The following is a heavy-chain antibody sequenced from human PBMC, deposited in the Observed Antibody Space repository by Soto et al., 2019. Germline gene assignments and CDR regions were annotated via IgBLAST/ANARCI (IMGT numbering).Heavy chain of an antibody. Sequence: SETLSLTCTVSGGSISSYYWSWIRQPPGKGLEWIGYIYYSGSTNYNPSLKSRVTISVDTSKNQFSLKLSSVTAADTAVYYCAREPFINWKGNAFDIWGQGTMVTVSS. J-gene: IGHJ3*02. CDR3: AREPFINWKGNAFDI. D-gene: IGHD1-20*01. V-gene: IGHV4-59*01. CDR2: IYYSGST. CDR1: GGSISSYY.